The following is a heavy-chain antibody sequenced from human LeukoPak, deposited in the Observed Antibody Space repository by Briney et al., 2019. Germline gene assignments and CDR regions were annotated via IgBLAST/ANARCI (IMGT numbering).Heavy chain of an antibody. V-gene: IGHV1-18*01. D-gene: IGHD1-1*01. J-gene: IGHJ4*02. CDR1: GYTLTSHG. CDR3: ARRSYNWVDGGGDY. CDR2: ISPYTGET. Sequence: GASVKVSCKASGYTLTSHGMSWVRQAPGQGLEWMGWISPYTGETYYAQRFQGRFTMTTDTSTNTAYMELRSLRSDDTAVYYCARRSYNWVDGGGDYWGQGTLVIVSS.